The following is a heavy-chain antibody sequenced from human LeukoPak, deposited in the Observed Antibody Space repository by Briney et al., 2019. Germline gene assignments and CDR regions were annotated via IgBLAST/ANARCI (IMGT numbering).Heavy chain of an antibody. D-gene: IGHD3-22*01. J-gene: IGHJ4*02. CDR3: AKGEGYYDSSGFDY. CDR1: GFTFSSYA. V-gene: IGHV3-23*01. CDR2: ISGSGGST. Sequence: AGGSLRLSCAASGFTFSSYAMSWVRQAPGKGLEWVSAISGSGGSTYYADSVKGRFTISRDNSKNTLYLQMNSLRAEDTAVYYCAKGEGYYDSSGFDYWGQGTLVTVSS.